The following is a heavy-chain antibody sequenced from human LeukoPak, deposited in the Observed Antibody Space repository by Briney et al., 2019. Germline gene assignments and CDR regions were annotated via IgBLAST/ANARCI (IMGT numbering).Heavy chain of an antibody. CDR2: IYYSGST. D-gene: IGHD6-13*01. CDR1: GGSISSYY. J-gene: IGHJ4*02. CDR3: AGAAAAYFDY. Sequence: SETLSLTCTVSGGSISSYYWSWIRQPPGKGLEWIGYIYYSGSTNYNPSLKSRVTISVDTSKNRFSLKLSSVTAADTAVYYCAGAAAAYFDYWGQGNLVTVSS. V-gene: IGHV4-59*01.